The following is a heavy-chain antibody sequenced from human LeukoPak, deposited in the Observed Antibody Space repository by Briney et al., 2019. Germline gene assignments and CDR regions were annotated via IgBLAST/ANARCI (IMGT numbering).Heavy chain of an antibody. CDR2: IYPGDSDT. CDR1: GYSFTSYW. Sequence: GESLKISCQGSGYSFTSYWICWVRQMTGKGLGWMGIIYPGDSDTRYSPSFQGQVTISADKSISTAYLQWSSLKASDTAMYYCARRDSSGSRAFDIWGQGTMVTVSS. J-gene: IGHJ3*02. V-gene: IGHV5-51*01. CDR3: ARRDSSGSRAFDI. D-gene: IGHD6-19*01.